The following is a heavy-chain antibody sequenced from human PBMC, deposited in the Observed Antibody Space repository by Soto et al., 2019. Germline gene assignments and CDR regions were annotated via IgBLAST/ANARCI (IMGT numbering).Heavy chain of an antibody. J-gene: IGHJ4*02. CDR3: ARGATVTQYDY. CDR1: GVFVSSGSFY. V-gene: IGHV4-61*01. CDR2: GSYGGTT. Sequence: QVQLEESGPGLVKPSETLSLTCTVSGVFVSSGSFYWAWIRQPPGKGLELIGFGSYGGTTNYKPSLKSRVTISVDTSRSQISLKVSSLTATDTAVYYCARGATVTQYDYWGQGTLVTVSS. D-gene: IGHD4-17*01.